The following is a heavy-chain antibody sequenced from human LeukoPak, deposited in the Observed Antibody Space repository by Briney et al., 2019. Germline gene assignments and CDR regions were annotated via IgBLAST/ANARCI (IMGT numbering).Heavy chain of an antibody. Sequence: GGSLRLSCAASGFTFSSYSMNWVRQAPGKGLEWVSSISSSSSYIYYADSVKGRFSISRDNAKNSLYLQMNSLRAEDTAVYYCARKYHTSYDILTVHTQHWYFDLWGRGTLVTVSS. CDR2: ISSSSSYI. D-gene: IGHD3-9*01. CDR1: GFTFSSYS. V-gene: IGHV3-21*04. CDR3: ARKYHTSYDILTVHTQHWYFDL. J-gene: IGHJ2*01.